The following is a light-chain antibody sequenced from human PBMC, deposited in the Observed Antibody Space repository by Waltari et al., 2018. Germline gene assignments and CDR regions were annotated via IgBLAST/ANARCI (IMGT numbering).Light chain of an antibody. V-gene: IGKV1-39*01. Sequence: DIQMTQSPSSLSASAGDRVTITCRASQSITRYLNWYQQKPGKAPKLLIYTTSTLQSDIPSRFSGSGSGTDFTLTISSLQPEDFATYYCQQSFNTPRTFGQGTKLEIK. J-gene: IGKJ2*01. CDR3: QQSFNTPRT. CDR2: TTS. CDR1: QSITRY.